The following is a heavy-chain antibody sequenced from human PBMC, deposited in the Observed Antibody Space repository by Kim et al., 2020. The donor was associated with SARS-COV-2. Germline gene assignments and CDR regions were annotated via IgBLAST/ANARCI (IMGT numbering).Heavy chain of an antibody. CDR1: GFSFNTYG. V-gene: IGHV3-33*01. CDR2: IWYDGTGD. D-gene: IGHD3-16*02. CDR3: ARDGRVTSERLIVPYYFDF. Sequence: GGSLRLSCAASGFSFNTYGMHWVRQAPGKGLEWVAVIWYDGTGDFYADSVQGRFTISRDNSKNTLYLQMNSLRAEDTAVYYCARDGRVTSERLIVPYYFDFWGQGTLVTVSA. J-gene: IGHJ4*02.